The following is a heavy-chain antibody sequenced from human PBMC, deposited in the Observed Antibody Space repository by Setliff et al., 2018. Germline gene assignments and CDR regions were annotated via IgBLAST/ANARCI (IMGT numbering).Heavy chain of an antibody. CDR1: GYTFTSYA. D-gene: IGHD1-26*01. Sequence: GASVKVSCKASGYTFTSYAMNWVRQAPGQGLEWMGGIIPIFGTANYAQKFQGRVTITTDESTSTAYMELSSLRSEDTAVYYCARVMGSWELLRGYYYYGMDVWGQGTTVTVSS. CDR3: ARVMGSWELLRGYYYYGMDV. J-gene: IGHJ6*02. V-gene: IGHV1-69*05. CDR2: IIPIFGTA.